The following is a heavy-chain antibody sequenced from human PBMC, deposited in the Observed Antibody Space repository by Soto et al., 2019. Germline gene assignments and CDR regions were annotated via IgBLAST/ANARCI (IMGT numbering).Heavy chain of an antibody. Sequence: PSETLSLTCAVYGGSFSGYYWSWIRQPPGKGLEWIGEINHSGSTNYNPSLKSRVTISVDTSKNQFSLKLSSVTAADTAVYYCASGAPDGIRGNCSDPWGQATLVTVSS. J-gene: IGHJ5*02. D-gene: IGHD2-2*01. CDR3: ASGAPDGIRGNCSDP. CDR2: INHSGST. CDR1: GGSFSGYY. V-gene: IGHV4-34*01.